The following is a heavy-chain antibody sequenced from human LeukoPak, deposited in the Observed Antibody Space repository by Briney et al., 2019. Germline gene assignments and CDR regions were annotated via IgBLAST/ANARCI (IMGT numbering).Heavy chain of an antibody. CDR2: INPKSGGT. CDR1: GYTFTGYY. CDR3: ARDPSSGRTPLDY. D-gene: IGHD6-19*01. V-gene: IGHV1-2*02. Sequence: ASVKVSCKASGYTFTGYYMHWVRPAPGQGLEWMGWINPKSGGTNYAQKFQGRVTRTRDTSISTAYMELSRPRSDDTAVYYCARDPSSGRTPLDYWGQGTLVTVSS. J-gene: IGHJ4*02.